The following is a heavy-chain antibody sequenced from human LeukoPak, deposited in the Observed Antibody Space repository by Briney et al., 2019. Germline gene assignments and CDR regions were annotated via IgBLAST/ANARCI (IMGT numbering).Heavy chain of an antibody. V-gene: IGHV3-74*01. J-gene: IGHJ4*02. CDR1: GFTFSSYW. D-gene: IGHD3-10*01. CDR2: INTDGSST. CDR3: ARTPPQAVLLWFLNYFDY. Sequence: GGSLRLSCAASGFTFSSYWMHWVRQAPGKGLVSVSRINTDGSSTSYADSVKGRFTTSRDNAKNTLYLQMNSLRAEDTAVYYCARTPPQAVLLWFLNYFDYWGQGTLVTVSS.